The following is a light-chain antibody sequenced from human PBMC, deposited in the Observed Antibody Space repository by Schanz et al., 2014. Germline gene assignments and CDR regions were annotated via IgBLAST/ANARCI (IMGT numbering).Light chain of an antibody. J-gene: IGKJ4*01. Sequence: DIQMTQSPSSLSASVGDRVTITCRASQSISIYLNWYQHKTGKAPKLLIYATSSLQSGVPSRFSGSGSGTDFTLTISSLQPEDFATYYCQQSYSTPLTCGGGTKVEIK. CDR3: QQSYSTPLT. CDR2: ATS. V-gene: IGKV1-39*01. CDR1: QSISIY.